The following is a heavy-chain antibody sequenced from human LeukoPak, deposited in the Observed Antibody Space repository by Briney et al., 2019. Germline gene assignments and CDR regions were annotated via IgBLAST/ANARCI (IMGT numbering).Heavy chain of an antibody. V-gene: IGHV3-30*02. J-gene: IGHJ4*02. Sequence: SGGSLRLSCAASGFTFSNYGMHWVRQAPGKGLEWVAFIRYDGSNRYYADSVKGRFTISRDNSKSTLCLQMNSLRAEDTAMYYCAKDFSLLYWGQGTLVTVSS. CDR2: IRYDGSNR. CDR3: AKDFSLLY. D-gene: IGHD2/OR15-2a*01. CDR1: GFTFSNYG.